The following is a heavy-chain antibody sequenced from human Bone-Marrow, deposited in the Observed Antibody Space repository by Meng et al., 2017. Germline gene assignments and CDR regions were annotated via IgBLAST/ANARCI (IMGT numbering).Heavy chain of an antibody. Sequence: ASVKVSCKPSGYNFPDYYIHWVRRAPGQGLEWMGRINPKSGDTHYAQKFQARVTMTGDTSISTAYMELSGLRSDDTAVYYCARDSNIVVAAQIDAFDIWGQGTMVTVSS. CDR1: GYNFPDYY. CDR3: ARDSNIVVAAQIDAFDI. D-gene: IGHD2-15*01. CDR2: INPKSGDT. V-gene: IGHV1-2*06. J-gene: IGHJ3*02.